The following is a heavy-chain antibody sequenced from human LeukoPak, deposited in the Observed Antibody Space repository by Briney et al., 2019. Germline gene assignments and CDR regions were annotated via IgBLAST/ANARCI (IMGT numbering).Heavy chain of an antibody. CDR2: IAYDGNNE. V-gene: IGHV3-30-3*01. Sequence: SGGSLRLSCAASGFSFSSFAMHWVRQAPGKGPEWVAVIAYDGNNEHYGDSVKGRFTISRDNSKNTLFLHTNSLRPEDTAVYYCARGDSSGSWLIDYWGQGTLVTVSS. J-gene: IGHJ4*02. CDR3: ARGDSSGSWLIDY. CDR1: GFSFSSFA. D-gene: IGHD3-10*01.